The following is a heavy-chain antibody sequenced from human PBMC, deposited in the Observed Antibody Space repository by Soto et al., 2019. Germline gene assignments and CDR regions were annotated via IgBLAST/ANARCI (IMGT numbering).Heavy chain of an antibody. J-gene: IGHJ3*02. CDR1: GYTFTSYA. CDR3: AIEYCSGGSCYRLRRAFDI. CDR2: INAGNGNT. D-gene: IGHD2-15*01. Sequence: ASVKVSCKASGYTFTSYAMHWVRQAPGQRLEWMGWINAGNGNTKYPQKFQGRVTITRDTSASTAYMELSSLRSEDTAVYYCAIEYCSGGSCYRLRRAFDIWGQGTMVTVSS. V-gene: IGHV1-3*01.